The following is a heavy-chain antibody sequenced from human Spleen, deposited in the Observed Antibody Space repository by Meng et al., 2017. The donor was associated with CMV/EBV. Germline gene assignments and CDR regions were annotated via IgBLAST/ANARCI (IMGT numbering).Heavy chain of an antibody. J-gene: IGHJ4*02. Sequence: GESLKISCAASGFTFSGYWMTWVRQGPGKGLEWVANIKENGGEIDYVDSVKGRFTISRDNAKNSLFLQMNSLRAEDTAVYYCERKDFWSGYYDYWGQGTLVTVSS. D-gene: IGHD3-3*01. V-gene: IGHV3-7*01. CDR2: IKENGGEI. CDR3: ERKDFWSGYYDY. CDR1: GFTFSGYW.